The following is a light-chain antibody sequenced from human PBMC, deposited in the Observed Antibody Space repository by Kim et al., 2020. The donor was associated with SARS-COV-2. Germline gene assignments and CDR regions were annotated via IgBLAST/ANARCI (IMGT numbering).Light chain of an antibody. CDR2: GKN. CDR1: SLRSYY. J-gene: IGLJ2*01. V-gene: IGLV3-19*01. Sequence: SSELTQDPAVSVALGQTVRITCQGDSLRSYYATWYQQKPGQAPILVIYGKNNRPSGIPDRFSGSSSGNTASLTIPGTQAGDEADYYCNSRDSNDNVVFGGGNKLTV. CDR3: NSRDSNDNVV.